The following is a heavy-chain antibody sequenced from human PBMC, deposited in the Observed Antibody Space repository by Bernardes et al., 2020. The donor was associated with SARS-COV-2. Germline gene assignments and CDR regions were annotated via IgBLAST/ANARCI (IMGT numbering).Heavy chain of an antibody. CDR1: GFTFSRYS. CDR2: ISSRSSTL. V-gene: IGHV3-48*02. CDR3: ARDAPYYCDSSGYYV. D-gene: IGHD3-22*01. Sequence: GGSLRLSCAASGFTFSRYSMNWVRQAPGKGLEWVSYISSRSSTLYYADSVKGRFTISSDNAKNSLYLKMNSLRDEDTAVYYCARDAPYYCDSSGYYVWGQGSLVTVSS. J-gene: IGHJ4*02.